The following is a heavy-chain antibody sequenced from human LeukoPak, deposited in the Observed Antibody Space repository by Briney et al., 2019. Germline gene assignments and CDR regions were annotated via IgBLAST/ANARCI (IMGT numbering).Heavy chain of an antibody. Sequence: GGSLRLSCAASGFTFGRYGMHWVRQAPGQGLEWVAMIWHDESNNYYADSVKGRFTISRDTSNNTLYLQMNSLRVEDTAMYYCARGQGGQQVIIDPWGQGTLVTVSS. D-gene: IGHD2-21*01. CDR2: IWHDESNN. CDR1: GFTFGRYG. J-gene: IGHJ5*02. CDR3: ARGQGGQQVIIDP. V-gene: IGHV3-33*01.